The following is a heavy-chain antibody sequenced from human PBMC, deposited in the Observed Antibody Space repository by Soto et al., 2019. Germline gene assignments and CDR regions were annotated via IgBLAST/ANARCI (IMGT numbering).Heavy chain of an antibody. CDR1: GFTFSSNS. Sequence: GGSLRLSCAASGFTFSSNSFTWVRQAPGKGLEYVSGISIGGDKTWHADSVKGRFTVSRDNSKNTVYLQMNSLRVDDTAVYYCAKWDGYGDHWGQGTLVTVSS. CDR3: AKWDGYGDH. V-gene: IGHV3-23*01. J-gene: IGHJ5*02. CDR2: ISIGGDKT. D-gene: IGHD5-12*01.